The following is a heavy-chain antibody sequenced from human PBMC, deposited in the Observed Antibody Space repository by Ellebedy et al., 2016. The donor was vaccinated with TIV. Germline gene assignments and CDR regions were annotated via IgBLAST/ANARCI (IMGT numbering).Heavy chain of an antibody. Sequence: MPSETLSLTCTVSGGSLTNHFWSWIRQPPGKGLEWIASIYYSGTTNYNPSLKSRVTISVDTSKNQISLTLMSSVSAADTAVYYCARVKCSSTTCYFRYGMDVWGQGTTVTVSS. CDR1: GGSLTNHF. CDR3: ARVKCSSTTCYFRYGMDV. J-gene: IGHJ6*02. CDR2: IYYSGTT. D-gene: IGHD2-2*01. V-gene: IGHV4-59*11.